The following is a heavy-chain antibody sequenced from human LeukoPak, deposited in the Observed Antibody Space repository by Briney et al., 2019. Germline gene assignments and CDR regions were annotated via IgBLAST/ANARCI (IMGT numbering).Heavy chain of an antibody. J-gene: IGHJ4*02. V-gene: IGHV3-21*04. D-gene: IGHD6-19*01. CDR1: GFTFSSYS. CDR3: ARRGSGWSRPNFDY. CDR2: ISSSSSYI. Sequence: GGSLRLSCAASGFTFSSYSMNWVRQAPGKGLEWVSSISSSSSYIYYADSVKGRFTISRDNAKNSLYLQMNSLRAEDTAVYYCARRGSGWSRPNFDYWGQGTLVTVSS.